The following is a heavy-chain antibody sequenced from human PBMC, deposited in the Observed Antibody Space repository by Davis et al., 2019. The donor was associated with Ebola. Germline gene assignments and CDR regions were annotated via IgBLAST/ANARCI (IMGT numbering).Heavy chain of an antibody. CDR1: GFTFSSYG. J-gene: IGHJ6*02. CDR2: ISYDGSNK. V-gene: IGHV3-30*18. CDR3: AKDRGLRWYISGRDYYYGMDV. D-gene: IGHD4-23*01. Sequence: GESLKISCAASGFTFSSYGMHWVRQAPGKGLEWVAVISYDGSNKYYADSAKGRFTISRDNSKNTLYLQMNSLRAEDTAVYYCAKDRGLRWYISGRDYYYGMDVWGQGTTVTVSS.